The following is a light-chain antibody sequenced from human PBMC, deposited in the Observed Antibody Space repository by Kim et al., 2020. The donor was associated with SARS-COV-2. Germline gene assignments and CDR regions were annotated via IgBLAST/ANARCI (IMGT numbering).Light chain of an antibody. J-gene: IGLJ1*01. CDR2: EVT. CDR1: SSGFGGYSGYTD. V-gene: IGLV2-8*01. CDR3: TTHANSDYI. Sequence: SVTISCSGASSGFGGYSGYTDVSWYQQHPGNAPKLIIYEVTKRPSGVPNRFSGSKSGNTAFLTVSGLQAEDESDYYCTTHANSDYIFGTGAKVTVL.